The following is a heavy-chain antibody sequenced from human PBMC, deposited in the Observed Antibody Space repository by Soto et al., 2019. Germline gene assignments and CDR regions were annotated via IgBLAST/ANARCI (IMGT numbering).Heavy chain of an antibody. CDR2: IGGGGFDT. CDR3: ARHDDSSGYFTDFDY. D-gene: IGHD3-22*01. Sequence: GSLRLSCAASGFTFKTYPMSWVRQTPGKGLEWVSAIGGGGFDTYYADSVKGRFTISRDNSKNTLYLQTNRLRAEDTAVYYCARHDDSSGYFTDFDYWGQGTLVTVSS. CDR1: GFTFKTYP. J-gene: IGHJ4*02. V-gene: IGHV3-23*01.